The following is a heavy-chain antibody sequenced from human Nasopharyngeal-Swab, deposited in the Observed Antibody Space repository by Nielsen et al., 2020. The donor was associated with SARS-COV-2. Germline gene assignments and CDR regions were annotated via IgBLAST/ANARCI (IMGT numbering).Heavy chain of an antibody. J-gene: IGHJ6*03. CDR3: ARVSGLWFGELSPSRYYYYYMDV. CDR2: IKQDGSEK. V-gene: IGHV3-7*05. CDR1: GFTFSSYW. D-gene: IGHD3-10*01. Sequence: GESLKISCAASGFTFSSYWMSWVRQAPGKGLEWVANIKQDGSEKYYVDSVKGRFTISRDNAKNSLYLQMNSLRAEDTAVYYCARVSGLWFGELSPSRYYYYYMDVWGKGTTVTVSS.